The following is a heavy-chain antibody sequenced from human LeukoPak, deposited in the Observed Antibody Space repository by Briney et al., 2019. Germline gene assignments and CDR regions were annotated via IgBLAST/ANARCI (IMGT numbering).Heavy chain of an antibody. D-gene: IGHD1-26*01. Sequence: SVKVSCKASGGTFSSYAISWVRQAPGQGLEWMGGIIPIFGTANYAQKFQGRVTIIADESTSTAYMELSSLRSEDTAVYYCARIVSGSYGAFDIWGQGTMVTVSS. J-gene: IGHJ3*02. CDR2: IIPIFGTA. V-gene: IGHV1-69*13. CDR1: GGTFSSYA. CDR3: ARIVSGSYGAFDI.